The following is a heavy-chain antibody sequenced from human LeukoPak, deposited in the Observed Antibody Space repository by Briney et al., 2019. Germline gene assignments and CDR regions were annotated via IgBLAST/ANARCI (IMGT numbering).Heavy chain of an antibody. Sequence: GGSLRLSCAASGFTFSTSGMHWVRQAPGKGLEWASAISGSGGSTYYADSVKGRFTISRDNSKNTLYLQMNSLRAEDTAVYYCAKDLRQWELLPSQGDFQHWGQGTLVTVSS. V-gene: IGHV3-23*01. CDR3: AKDLRQWELLPSQGDFQH. CDR2: ISGSGGST. J-gene: IGHJ1*01. CDR1: GFTFSTSG. D-gene: IGHD1-26*01.